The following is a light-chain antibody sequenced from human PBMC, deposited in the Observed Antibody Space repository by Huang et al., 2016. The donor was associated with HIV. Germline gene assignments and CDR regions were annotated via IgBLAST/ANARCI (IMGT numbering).Light chain of an antibody. V-gene: IGKV1-NL1*01. CDR3: QQYHTIPWT. J-gene: IGKJ1*01. CDR1: QGIGNS. CDR2: ATS. Sequence: DIQMTQSPSSLSASVGDRVTITCRATQGIGNSLAWYQQKPGKAPRLLLYATSRLESGVPSRFSGSGSGTHYTLTINTLQPEDSGSYYCQQYHTIPWTFGQGTKVEVK.